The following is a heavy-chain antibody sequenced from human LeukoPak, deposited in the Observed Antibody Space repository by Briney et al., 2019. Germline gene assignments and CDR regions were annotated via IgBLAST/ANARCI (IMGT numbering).Heavy chain of an antibody. CDR1: GGSISRYY. D-gene: IGHD3-10*01. Sequence: PSETLSLTCTVSGGSISRYYWSWIRQSPGKGLEWIGFIYYSGSSNYNPYLKSRVTISVDTSKNQFSLKLSSVTAADTAVYYCARRVDGSGWSFDYWGQGTLVTVSS. J-gene: IGHJ4*02. CDR2: IYYSGSS. CDR3: ARRVDGSGWSFDY. V-gene: IGHV4-59*08.